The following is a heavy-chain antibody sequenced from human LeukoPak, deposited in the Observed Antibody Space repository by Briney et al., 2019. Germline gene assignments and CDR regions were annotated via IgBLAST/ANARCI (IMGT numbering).Heavy chain of an antibody. CDR3: ARRGDLRYFDWLLDY. V-gene: IGHV3-48*03. CDR2: ISSSGSTI. Sequence: GGSLRLSCAASGFTFSSYEVNWVRQAPGKGLEWVSYISSSGSTIYYADSVKGRFTISRDNAKNSLYLQMNSLRAEDTAVYYCARRGDLRYFDWLLDYWGQGTLVTVSS. D-gene: IGHD3-9*01. CDR1: GFTFSSYE. J-gene: IGHJ4*02.